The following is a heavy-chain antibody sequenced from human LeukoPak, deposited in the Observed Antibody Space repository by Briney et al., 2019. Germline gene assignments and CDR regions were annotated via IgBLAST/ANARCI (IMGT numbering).Heavy chain of an antibody. CDR2: IYTSGST. CDR1: GASIGSYY. Sequence: SETLSLTCTVSGASIGSYYWSWIRQPAGKGLEWIGRIYTSGSTSYNSSLKSRVTISVDKSRNQLSLKLSSVTAADTAVYYCARLYYDFWSGQYYYYMDVWGKGTTVTV. V-gene: IGHV4-4*07. D-gene: IGHD3-3*01. CDR3: ARLYYDFWSGQYYYYMDV. J-gene: IGHJ6*03.